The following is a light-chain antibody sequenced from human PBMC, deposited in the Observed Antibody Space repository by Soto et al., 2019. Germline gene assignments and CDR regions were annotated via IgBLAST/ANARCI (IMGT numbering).Light chain of an antibody. J-gene: IGLJ2*01. Sequence: QSALTQPASVSGSPGQSITISCTGTSNDVGGYNHVSWYQQHPGKAPKLIIYEVSYRPSGVSNRFSGSKSGNTASLTISGLKAEDEADYYCNSYRSTDTVVFGGGTQLTVL. V-gene: IGLV2-14*01. CDR3: NSYRSTDTVV. CDR1: SNDVGGYNH. CDR2: EVS.